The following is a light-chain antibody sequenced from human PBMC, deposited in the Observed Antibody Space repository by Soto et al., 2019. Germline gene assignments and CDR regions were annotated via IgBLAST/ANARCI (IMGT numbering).Light chain of an antibody. CDR3: SCLVRGFLL. V-gene: IGLV2-23*02. CDR1: SSAIGTSNI. CDR2: EVY. Sequence: QSVLTQPASVSGSPGHSVAISCTGTSSAIGTSNIVSWYQQHPGQAPKLIIYEVYNRSSRVADRFSGSTSGNTASLTISGPLDEGEAEYSCSCLVRGFLLFGGGTKL. J-gene: IGLJ2*01.